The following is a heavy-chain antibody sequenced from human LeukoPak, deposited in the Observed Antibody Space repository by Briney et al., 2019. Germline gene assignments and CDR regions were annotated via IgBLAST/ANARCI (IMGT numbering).Heavy chain of an antibody. CDR1: GFTFSSYA. Sequence: PGGSLRLSCAASGFTFSSYAMNWVRQAPGKGLEWVSAISGSGGSTYYADSVKGRFTISRDNSKNTLYLQMNSLRVEDTAVYYCARGGRSGYRYFDYWGQGTLVTVSS. V-gene: IGHV3-23*01. CDR2: ISGSGGST. J-gene: IGHJ4*02. CDR3: ARGGRSGYRYFDY. D-gene: IGHD5-18*01.